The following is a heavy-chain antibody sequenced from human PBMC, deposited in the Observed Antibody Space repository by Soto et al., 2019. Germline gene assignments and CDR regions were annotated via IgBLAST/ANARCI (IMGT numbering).Heavy chain of an antibody. Sequence: EVQLVESGGGLVKPGGSLRLSCAASGFTFSSYSMNWVRQAPGKGLEWVSSISSSSSYIYYADSVKGRFTISRDNAKNSLYLQMNSLRAEDTAVYYCAREIRSSSWDYYYYYGMDVWGQGTTVTVSS. CDR1: GFTFSSYS. D-gene: IGHD6-13*01. CDR2: ISSSSSYI. CDR3: AREIRSSSWDYYYYYGMDV. V-gene: IGHV3-21*01. J-gene: IGHJ6*02.